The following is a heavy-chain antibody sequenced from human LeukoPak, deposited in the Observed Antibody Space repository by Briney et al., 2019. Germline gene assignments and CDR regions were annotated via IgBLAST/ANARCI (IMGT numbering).Heavy chain of an antibody. CDR2: IYYSGST. Sequence: SETLSLTCAVSGGSISSSRYYWGWIRQPPGKGLEWIGSIYYSGSTYYNPSLKSRVTISVDTSKNQFSLKLSSVTAADTAVYYCAREGDGYTFDYWGQGTLVTVSS. J-gene: IGHJ4*02. CDR3: AREGDGYTFDY. V-gene: IGHV4-39*07. CDR1: GGSISSSRYY. D-gene: IGHD5-24*01.